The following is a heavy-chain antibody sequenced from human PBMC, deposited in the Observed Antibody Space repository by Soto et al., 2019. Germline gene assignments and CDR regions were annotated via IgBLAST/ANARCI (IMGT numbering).Heavy chain of an antibody. J-gene: IGHJ6*02. CDR2: IHAGNGNT. CDR3: ARAACSSTSCYNYYAYGMDV. CDR1: GYTFTTYS. V-gene: IGHV1-3*01. D-gene: IGHD2-2*01. Sequence: QVQLVQSGPEMKKPGASVKLSCKASGYTFTTYSMHWVRQAPGQRLELMGWIHAGNGNTEHSQKFQGRVTITRETSASTAYLELGSLRSEDTAVYYCARAACSSTSCYNYYAYGMDVWGQGTAVTVS.